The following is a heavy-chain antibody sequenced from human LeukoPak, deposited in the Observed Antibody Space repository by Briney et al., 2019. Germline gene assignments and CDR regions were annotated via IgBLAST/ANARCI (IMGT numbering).Heavy chain of an antibody. V-gene: IGHV3-21*01. CDR3: GRAYGEMYGLGYYYMDV. CDR1: RFTSSTYN. CDR2: ISGSSSYI. D-gene: IGHD4/OR15-4a*01. J-gene: IGHJ6*03. Sequence: GGSLRLSCAASRFTSSTYNMNWVRQAPGKGLEWVSSISGSSSYIYYADSVKGTFTISRDTASKSLYLQRNRLRVEDTAVYYCGRAYGEMYGLGYYYMDVWGKGTTVTVSS.